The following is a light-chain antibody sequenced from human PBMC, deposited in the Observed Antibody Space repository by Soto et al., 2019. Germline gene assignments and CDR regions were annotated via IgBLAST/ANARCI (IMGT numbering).Light chain of an antibody. CDR3: QQYGTLPWT. J-gene: IGKJ1*01. CDR2: GAS. V-gene: IGKV3-20*01. CDR1: QSVGSSY. Sequence: EVVLSQSPGALSFSTGERATLSCRASQSVGSSYLAWYQQKPGQAPRLLIYGASSRATGIPDRFSGSGSGTDFTLTISRLEPEDFAVFYCQQYGTLPWTFGQGTKVAIK.